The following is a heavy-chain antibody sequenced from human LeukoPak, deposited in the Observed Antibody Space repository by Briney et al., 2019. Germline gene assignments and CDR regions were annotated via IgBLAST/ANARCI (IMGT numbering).Heavy chain of an antibody. CDR3: ARAPLTTVTTSDY. J-gene: IGHJ4*02. Sequence: GGSLRLSCAASGFTFSNAWMSWVRQAPGKGLEWVSVIYSGNKTYYGDSVKGRFIISRDNSKNTVYLQMNSLRAEDTAVYYCARAPLTTVTTSDYWGQGTLVTVSA. CDR2: IYSGNKT. V-gene: IGHV3-66*01. D-gene: IGHD4-17*01. CDR1: GFTFSNAW.